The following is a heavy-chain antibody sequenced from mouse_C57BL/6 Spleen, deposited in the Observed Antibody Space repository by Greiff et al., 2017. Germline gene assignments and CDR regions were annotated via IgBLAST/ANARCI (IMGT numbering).Heavy chain of an antibody. J-gene: IGHJ1*03. D-gene: IGHD1-1*01. CDR3: ARWGYGSSFYWYFDV. CDR1: GYTFTSYW. CDR2: IYPGSGST. V-gene: IGHV1-55*01. Sequence: VKLQQPGAELVKPGASVKMSCKASGYTFTSYWITWVKQRPGQGLEWIGDIYPGSGSTNYNEKFKSKATLTVDTSSSTAYMQLSSLTSEDSAVYYCARWGYGSSFYWYFDVWGTGTTVTVSS.